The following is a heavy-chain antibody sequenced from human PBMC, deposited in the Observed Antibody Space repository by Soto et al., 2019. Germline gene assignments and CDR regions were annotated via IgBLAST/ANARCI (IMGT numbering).Heavy chain of an antibody. CDR2: IIRVFGTA. J-gene: IGHJ4*02. CDR3: VLVSV. CDR1: GGTFSGYP. D-gene: IGHD2-15*01. V-gene: IGHV1-69*12. Sequence: QVRLVQSGAEVKKPGSSVKVSCKASGGTFSGYPITWVRQAPGQGLEWMGGIIRVFGTANYAQKLQSRVRITADESTNTAYLELNSLRSDDTAVYYCVLVSVWCQGTQVTVSS.